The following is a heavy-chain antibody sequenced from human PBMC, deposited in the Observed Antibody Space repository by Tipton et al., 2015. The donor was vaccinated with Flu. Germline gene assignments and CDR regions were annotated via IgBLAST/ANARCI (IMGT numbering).Heavy chain of an antibody. CDR2: IRQDGGQE. CDR1: GFTFSDYW. J-gene: IGHJ4*02. D-gene: IGHD6-13*01. V-gene: IGHV3-7*01. CDR3: ARGGLAPGNY. Sequence: RLSCAASGFTFSDYWMLWFRQAPGQGLEWVANIRQDGGQEYYLNSVRGRFTISRDNARNLLYLQMDGLRAEDTAVYYCARGGLAPGNYWGQGTLVTVSS.